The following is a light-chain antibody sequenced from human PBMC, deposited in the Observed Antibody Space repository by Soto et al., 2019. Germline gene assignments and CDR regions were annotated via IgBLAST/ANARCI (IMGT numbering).Light chain of an antibody. CDR3: MQGTPWPRT. CDR2: KIS. V-gene: IGKV2-30*02. J-gene: IGKJ2*01. Sequence: DVVMTQSPLSLPVTLGQPASISCRSSQSLVHSDGNTYLNWFQQRPGQSPRRLIYKISNRDSGVPERFSGSGSGSDFTMTISRVEAEDVGVYYCMQGTPWPRTFGQGTKLEIK. CDR1: QSLVHSDGNTY.